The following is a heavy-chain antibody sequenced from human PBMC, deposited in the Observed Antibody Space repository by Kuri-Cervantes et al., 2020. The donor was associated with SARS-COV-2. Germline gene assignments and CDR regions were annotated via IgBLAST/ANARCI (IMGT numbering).Heavy chain of an antibody. D-gene: IGHD2-2*02. CDR2: ISGSGGST. CDR1: GFTFSSYA. CDR3: AKGGRGIVVVPAAIIFDY. V-gene: IGHV3-23*01. J-gene: IGHJ4*02. Sequence: GGSLRLSCAASGFTFSSYAMSWVRQAPGKGLEWVSAISGSGGSTYYADSVKGRFTISRDNSKNTLYLQMNSLRAEDTAVYYCAKGGRGIVVVPAAIIFDYWGQGTLVTCYS.